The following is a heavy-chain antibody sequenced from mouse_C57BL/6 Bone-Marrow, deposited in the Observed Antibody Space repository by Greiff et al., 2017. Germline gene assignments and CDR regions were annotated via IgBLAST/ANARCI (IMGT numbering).Heavy chain of an antibody. CDR2: IYPRDGST. Sequence: QVQLKESDAELVKPGASVKISCKVSGYTFTDHTIHWMKQRPEQGLEWIGYIYPRDGSTKYNEKFKGKATLTADKSSSTAYMQLNSLTSEDSAVYFCTCVTTVVESPYCYAMDYWGQGTSVTVSS. V-gene: IGHV1-78*01. D-gene: IGHD1-1*01. J-gene: IGHJ4*01. CDR1: GYTFTDHT. CDR3: TCVTTVVESPYCYAMDY.